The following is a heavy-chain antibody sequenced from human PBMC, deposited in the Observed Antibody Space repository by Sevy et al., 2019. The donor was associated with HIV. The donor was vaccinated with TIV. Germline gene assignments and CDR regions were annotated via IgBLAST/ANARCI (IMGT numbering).Heavy chain of an antibody. CDR3: ARGKVLFDY. CDR2: INNSSRFI. Sequence: GGSLRLSCAASGFTFSSYAMSWVRQAPGKGLEWVSYINNSSRFINYVKSVKGRFTISRDNAKNSLYLQMNSLRAEDTAVYYCARGKVLFDYWGQGTLVTVSS. J-gene: IGHJ4*02. V-gene: IGHV3-21*01. CDR1: GFTFSSYA.